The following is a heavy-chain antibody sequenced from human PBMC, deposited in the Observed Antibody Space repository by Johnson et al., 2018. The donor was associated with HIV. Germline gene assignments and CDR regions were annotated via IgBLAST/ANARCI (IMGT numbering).Heavy chain of an antibody. CDR3: ARDWTSSLLTSIASYAFDI. CDR1: GFTFSSYA. D-gene: IGHD3-10*01. V-gene: IGHV3-30-3*01. Sequence: QMLLVESGGGVVQPGRSLRLSCVASGFTFSSYAMHWVRQAPGKGLEWGTVISYDGNNKYYADSVKGRFTISRDNSKNTLYLQMNSLRAEDTAVYYCARDWTSSLLTSIASYAFDIWGQGTMVTVSS. J-gene: IGHJ3*02. CDR2: ISYDGNNK.